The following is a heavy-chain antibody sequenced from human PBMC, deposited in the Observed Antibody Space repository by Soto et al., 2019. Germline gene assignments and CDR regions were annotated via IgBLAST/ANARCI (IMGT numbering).Heavy chain of an antibody. V-gene: IGHV1-3*01. D-gene: IGHD6-13*01. CDR2: INAGNGNT. CDR3: ARGRIAAAGTHFDY. J-gene: IGHJ4*02. CDR1: GYTLTELS. Sequence: ASVKVSCKVSGYTLTELSMHWVRQAPGQRLEWMGWINAGNGNTKYSQKFQGRVTITRDTSASTAYMELSSLRSEDTAVYYCARGRIAAAGTHFDYWGQGTLVTVSS.